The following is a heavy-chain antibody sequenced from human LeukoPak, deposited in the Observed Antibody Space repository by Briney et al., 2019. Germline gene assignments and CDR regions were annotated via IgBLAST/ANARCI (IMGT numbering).Heavy chain of an antibody. CDR1: GYTFTSYG. V-gene: IGHV1-18*04. Sequence: ASVKVSCKASGYTFTSYGISWVRQAPGQGLEWMGWIIAYNGNTNYAQKLQGRVTMTTDTSTSTAYMELRSLRSDDTAVYYCARGRAATATGWFDPWGQGTLVTVSS. CDR2: IIAYNGNT. D-gene: IGHD6-13*01. J-gene: IGHJ5*02. CDR3: ARGRAATATGWFDP.